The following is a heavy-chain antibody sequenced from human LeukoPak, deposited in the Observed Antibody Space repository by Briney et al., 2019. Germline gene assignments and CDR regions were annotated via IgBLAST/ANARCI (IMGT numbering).Heavy chain of an antibody. CDR2: ISGSGGST. V-gene: IGHV3-23*01. CDR1: GFTFSSYA. CDR3: ASSLRYYYGMDV. J-gene: IGHJ6*02. D-gene: IGHD6-13*01. Sequence: GGSLRLSCAASGFTFSSYAMSWVRQAPGKGLEWVSAISGSGGSTYYADSVKGRFTISRDNSKNTLYLQMNSLRAEDTAVYYCASSLRYYYGMDVWGQGTTVTVSS.